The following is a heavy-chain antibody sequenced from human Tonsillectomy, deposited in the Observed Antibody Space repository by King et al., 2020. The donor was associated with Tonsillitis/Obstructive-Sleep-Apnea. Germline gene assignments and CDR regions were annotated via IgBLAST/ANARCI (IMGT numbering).Heavy chain of an antibody. D-gene: IGHD3-3*01. V-gene: IGHV3-74*01. CDR3: ARVTFGVVIIPAFDI. J-gene: IGHJ3*02. Sequence: VQLVESGGGLVQPGGSLRLSCAASGFTFSNYWMHWVRQAPGKGLVWVSRIDSDGSSTRYADSVKGRFTISRDNAKNSLYLQMNSLRAEDTAVYYCARVTFGVVIIPAFDIWGQGTMVTVSS. CDR1: GFTFSNYW. CDR2: IDSDGSST.